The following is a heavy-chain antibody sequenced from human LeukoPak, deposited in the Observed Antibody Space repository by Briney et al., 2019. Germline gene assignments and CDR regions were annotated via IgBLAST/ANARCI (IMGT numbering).Heavy chain of an antibody. J-gene: IGHJ4*02. V-gene: IGHV3-48*03. CDR3: ARVYSSGWSY. D-gene: IGHD6-19*01. Sequence: GGSLRLSCAASGFTFSAYEMNWVRQAPGKGLEWVSYISSSGSTIYYADSVKGRFTISRDNAKKSLYLQMNSLRAEDTAVYYCARVYSSGWSYWGQGTLVTVSS. CDR1: GFTFSAYE. CDR2: ISSSGSTI.